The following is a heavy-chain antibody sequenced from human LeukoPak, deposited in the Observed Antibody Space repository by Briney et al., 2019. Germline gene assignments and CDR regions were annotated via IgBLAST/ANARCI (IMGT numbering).Heavy chain of an antibody. D-gene: IGHD4-17*01. CDR2: IWYDRSNK. Sequence: GRSLRLSCAASGFTFSSYGMHWVRQAPGKGLEWVAVIWYDRSNKYYADSVKGRFTISRDNSKNTLYLQMNSLRAEDTAVYYCAKISDYGDYVAYWGQGTLVTVSS. V-gene: IGHV3-33*06. J-gene: IGHJ4*02. CDR3: AKISDYGDYVAY. CDR1: GFTFSSYG.